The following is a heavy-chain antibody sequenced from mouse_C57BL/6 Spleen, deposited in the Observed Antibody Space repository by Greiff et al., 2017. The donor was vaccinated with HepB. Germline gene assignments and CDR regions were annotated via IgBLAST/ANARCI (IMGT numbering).Heavy chain of an antibody. CDR2: IDPSDSYT. Sequence: QVQLKQPGAELVRPGTSVKLSCKASGYTFTSYWMHWVKQRPGQGLEWIGVIDPSDSYTNYNQKFKGKATLTVDTSSSTAYMQLSSLTSEDSAVYYCARGDGMGSFYAMDYWGQGTSVTVSS. J-gene: IGHJ4*01. D-gene: IGHD1-1*01. CDR3: ARGDGMGSFYAMDY. CDR1: GYTFTSYW. V-gene: IGHV1-59*01.